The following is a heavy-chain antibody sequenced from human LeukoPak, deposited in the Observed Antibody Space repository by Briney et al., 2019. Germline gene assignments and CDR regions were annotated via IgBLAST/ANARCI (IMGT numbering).Heavy chain of an antibody. J-gene: IGHJ4*02. CDR3: AKASGGIVVVPADIAFDY. D-gene: IGHD2-2*01. CDR2: IRYDGSNK. V-gene: IGHV3-30*02. CDR1: GFTFSSYG. Sequence: GGSLRLSCAASGFTFSSYGMHWVRQAPGKGLEWVAFIRYDGSNKYYADSVKGRFTISRDNSKNTLYLQMNSLRAEDTAVYYCAKASGGIVVVPADIAFDYWGQGTLVTVSS.